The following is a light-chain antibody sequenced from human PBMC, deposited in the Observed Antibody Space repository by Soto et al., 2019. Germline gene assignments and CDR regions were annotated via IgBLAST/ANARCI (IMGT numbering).Light chain of an antibody. Sequence: QPVLTQPPSASGSPGQSVTISCTGTSSDVGGYNYVSWYQQHPGKAPKLMIYEVNKRPSGVPDRFSGSKSGNTASLTVSGLQAEDEADYYCSSYAGSNNLVVFGGGTKLTVL. CDR1: SSDVGGYNY. V-gene: IGLV2-8*01. CDR3: SSYAGSNNLVV. J-gene: IGLJ2*01. CDR2: EVN.